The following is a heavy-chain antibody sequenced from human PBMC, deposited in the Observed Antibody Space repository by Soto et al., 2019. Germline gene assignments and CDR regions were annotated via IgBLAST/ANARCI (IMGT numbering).Heavy chain of an antibody. Sequence: EVQLVESGGGVVQPGGSLRLSCAASGFSVRDHYMDWVRQAPGKGLEWVGLTRNKPEGYTTEHAASVKGGFVISRDDSENSVYLQMNSLKIEDTAVYYCVREGFFTLDHWGQGILVTVSS. J-gene: IGHJ4*02. V-gene: IGHV3-72*01. CDR3: VREGFFTLDH. CDR2: TRNKPEGYTT. CDR1: GFSVRDHY.